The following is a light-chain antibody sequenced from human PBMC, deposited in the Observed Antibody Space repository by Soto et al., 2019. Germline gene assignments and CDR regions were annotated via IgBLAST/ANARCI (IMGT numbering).Light chain of an antibody. J-gene: IGLJ3*02. CDR1: SSNIGSHY. V-gene: IGLV1-47*01. CDR3: AAWDDSLSGLWV. Sequence: QSVLTQPPSASGTPGQRVTISCSGSSSNIGSHYVYWYQHLPGTAPKLLIYRNNQRPSGVPDRFSGSKSGTSASLAISGLRSEDEADYYCAAWDDSLSGLWVFGGGTKVTVL. CDR2: RNN.